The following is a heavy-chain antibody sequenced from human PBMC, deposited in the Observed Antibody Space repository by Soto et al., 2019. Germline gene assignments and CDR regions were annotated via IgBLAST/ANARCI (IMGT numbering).Heavy chain of an antibody. V-gene: IGHV1-18*01. CDR3: AKDLPPVDY. CDR2: ISAYNGNT. J-gene: IGHJ4*02. Sequence: QVQLVQSGAEXXXPGASVKVSCKASGYTFTSYGISWVRQAPGQGREWMGWISAYNGNTTYAQKRQGGVNMTTDTTTSTDDTEHRRLRADDTAVYYSAKDLPPVDYWDQRTLVTVYS. CDR1: GYTFTSYG. D-gene: IGHD2-15*01.